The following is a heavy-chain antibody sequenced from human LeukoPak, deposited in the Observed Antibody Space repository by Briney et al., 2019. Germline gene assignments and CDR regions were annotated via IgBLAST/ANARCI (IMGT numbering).Heavy chain of an antibody. CDR3: ARHGSTDYFDY. Sequence: SETLSLTCTVSGGSISSYYWSWIRQPPGKGLEWIGYISYSGSTNYNPSLKSRVTISVDTSNNQFSLRLSSVTAADTAVYYCARHGSTDYFDYWGQGTLVTVSS. CDR1: GGSISSYY. CDR2: ISYSGST. J-gene: IGHJ4*02. D-gene: IGHD2-2*03. V-gene: IGHV4-59*08.